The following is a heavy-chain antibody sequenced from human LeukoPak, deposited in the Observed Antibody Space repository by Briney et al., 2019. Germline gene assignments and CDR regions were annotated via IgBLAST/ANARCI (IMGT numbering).Heavy chain of an antibody. CDR2: MNPNSGNT. Sequence: ASVKVSCRASGYTFTSYDMNWVRQATGQGLEWMGWMNPNSGNTGYAQKFQGRVTMTRNTSISTAYMELSSLRSEDTAVYYCARGSRLVRGVTSRRNYYFDYWGQGTLVTVSS. J-gene: IGHJ4*02. CDR3: ARGSRLVRGVTSRRNYYFDY. D-gene: IGHD3-10*01. V-gene: IGHV1-8*01. CDR1: GYTFTSYD.